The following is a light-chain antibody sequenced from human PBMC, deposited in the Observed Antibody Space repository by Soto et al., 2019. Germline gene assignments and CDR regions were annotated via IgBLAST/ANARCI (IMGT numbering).Light chain of an antibody. CDR1: QSISSW. CDR2: DAS. V-gene: IGKV1-5*01. J-gene: IGKJ1*01. Sequence: DIQMTQSPSTLSASVGDRVTITCRASQSISSWLAWYQQKPGKAPKLLIYDASSLESGVPSRFSGSGSGTDFIPTISMLQPDDFATYCCQQYNSHPWTFGQGTKVEIK. CDR3: QQYNSHPWT.